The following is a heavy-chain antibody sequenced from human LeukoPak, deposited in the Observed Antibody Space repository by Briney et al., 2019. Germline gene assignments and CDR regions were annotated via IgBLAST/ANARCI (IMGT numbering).Heavy chain of an antibody. D-gene: IGHD3-10*01. J-gene: IGHJ6*02. V-gene: IGHV3-23*01. CDR2: ISNSGSST. Sequence: GGSLRLSCAASGFTFTSYAMTWVRQAPGKGLEGVSGISNSGSSTYYADSVKGRLTILRDNSKNTLYLQLGSLRAEDTAVYYCANTMVRGSYNMDVWGQGTTVTVSS. CDR3: ANTMVRGSYNMDV. CDR1: GFTFTSYA.